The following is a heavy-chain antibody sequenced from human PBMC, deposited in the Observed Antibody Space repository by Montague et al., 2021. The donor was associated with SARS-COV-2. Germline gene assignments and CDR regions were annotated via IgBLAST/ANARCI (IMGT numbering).Heavy chain of an antibody. D-gene: IGHD3-3*01. CDR3: ARLGITIFGFGYYYYGMDV. Sequence: SETLSLTCTVSGGSISSSSYYWGWIRQPPGKGLEWIGSIYYSGSTYYTPSLKSRVTISVDTSKNQFSLKLSSVTAADTAVYYCARLGITIFGFGYYYYGMDVWGQGTTVTVSS. J-gene: IGHJ6*02. CDR1: GGSISSSSYY. CDR2: IYYSGST. V-gene: IGHV4-39*01.